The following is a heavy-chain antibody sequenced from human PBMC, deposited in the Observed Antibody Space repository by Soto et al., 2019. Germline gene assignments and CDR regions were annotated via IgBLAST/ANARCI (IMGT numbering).Heavy chain of an antibody. Sequence: QSGGSLRLSCAASGFTYRSYGMHWVRQAPGKGMEWVAVISYDGSNKYYADSVKGRFTNSRENSKNPLYLQMNSLKAEDTAVYYFASVRGVIMDGMDVWGQGTTVTVSS. J-gene: IGHJ6*02. CDR3: ASVRGVIMDGMDV. CDR1: GFTYRSYG. V-gene: IGHV3-30*03. CDR2: ISYDGSNK. D-gene: IGHD3-10*01.